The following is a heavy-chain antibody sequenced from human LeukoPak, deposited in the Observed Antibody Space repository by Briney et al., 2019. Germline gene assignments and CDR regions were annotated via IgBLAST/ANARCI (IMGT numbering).Heavy chain of an antibody. CDR2: ISYDGSNK. CDR1: GFTFSSYG. V-gene: IGHV3-30*18. Sequence: PGRSLRLSCAASGFTFSSYGMHWVRQAPGKGLEWVAVISYDGSNKYYADSVKGRFTISRDNSKNTLYLQMNSLRAEDTAVYYCAKEAYYDSSALDYWAREPWSPSPQ. J-gene: IGHJ4*02. D-gene: IGHD3-22*01. CDR3: AKEAYYDSSALDY.